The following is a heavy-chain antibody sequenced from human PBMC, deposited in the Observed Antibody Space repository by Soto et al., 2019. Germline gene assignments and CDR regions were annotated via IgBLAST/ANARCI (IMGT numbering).Heavy chain of an antibody. CDR3: ARDPAGGSGHYYLFDY. Sequence: QVQLVESGRGVVQPGRSLRLSCAASGFTFSTFAMHWVRQAPGKGLDWVAVISYDGSNKYYADSVKGRFTISRDNSKNTLYLQMNSLRSEDTAVYYCARDPAGGSGHYYLFDYWGQGTLVTVSS. D-gene: IGHD3-22*01. CDR1: GFTFSTFA. V-gene: IGHV3-30-3*01. J-gene: IGHJ4*02. CDR2: ISYDGSNK.